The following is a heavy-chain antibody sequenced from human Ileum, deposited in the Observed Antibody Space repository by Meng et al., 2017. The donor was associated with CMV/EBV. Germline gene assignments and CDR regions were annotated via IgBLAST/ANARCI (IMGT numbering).Heavy chain of an antibody. CDR1: GLTLSSYW. CDR2: TNSDGTTT. Sequence: RGSLRPSCAVSGLTLSSYWMHWVRQAPGQGLVWVSRTNSDGTTTKYADSVKGRFTISRNNAENTLYLQMNTQRAEDTAVYYCARGNNYAMDVWGQGTTVTVSS. V-gene: IGHV3-74*01. CDR3: ARGNNYAMDV. J-gene: IGHJ6*02.